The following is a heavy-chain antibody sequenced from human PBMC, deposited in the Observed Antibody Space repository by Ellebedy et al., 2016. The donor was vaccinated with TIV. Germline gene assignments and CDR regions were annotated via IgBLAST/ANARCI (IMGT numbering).Heavy chain of an antibody. CDR2: INAGNGNT. Sequence: ASVKVSXXASGYTFTSYAMHWVRQAPGQRLEWMGWINAGNGNTKYSQKFQGWVTMTRDTSISTAYMELSRLRSDDTAVYYCAREGKFYSSSWYRRHWFDPWGQGTLVTVSS. V-gene: IGHV1-3*01. J-gene: IGHJ5*02. D-gene: IGHD6-13*01. CDR3: AREGKFYSSSWYRRHWFDP. CDR1: GYTFTSYA.